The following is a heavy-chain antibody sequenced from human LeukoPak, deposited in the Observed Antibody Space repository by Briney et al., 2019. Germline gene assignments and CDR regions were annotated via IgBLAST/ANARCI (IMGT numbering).Heavy chain of an antibody. CDR1: GYTFTSYY. D-gene: IGHD4-23*01. CDR2: INPSGGST. J-gene: IGHJ4*02. CDR3: ARATVVTPGDY. V-gene: IGHV1-46*01. Sequence: VASVKVSYKASGYTFTSYYMHWVRQAPGQGLEWMGIINPSGGSTSYAQKFQGRVTMTRDTSTSTVYMELSSLRSEDTAVYYCARATVVTPGDYWGQGTLVTVSS.